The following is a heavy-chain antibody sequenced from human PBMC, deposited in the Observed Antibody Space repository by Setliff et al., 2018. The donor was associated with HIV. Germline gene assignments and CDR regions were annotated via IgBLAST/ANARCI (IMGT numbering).Heavy chain of an antibody. Sequence: SVKVSCKASGYTFSTYDSNWVRQAPGQGLEWMGGIIPILGIANYDQKFKGRVTITADKSTSTAYMELTSLISEDTAVYYCASGSGYCNKGSCYIGVHRTPDKYYFDSWGQGTLVTVSS. D-gene: IGHD2-15*01. CDR1: GYTFSTYD. CDR3: ASGSGYCNKGSCYIGVHRTPDKYYFDS. V-gene: IGHV1-69*10. CDR2: IIPILGIA. J-gene: IGHJ4*02.